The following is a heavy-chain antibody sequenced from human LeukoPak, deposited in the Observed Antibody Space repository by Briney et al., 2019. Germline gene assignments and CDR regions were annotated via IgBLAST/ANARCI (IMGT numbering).Heavy chain of an antibody. V-gene: IGHV3-7*01. D-gene: IGHD5/OR15-5a*01. CDR3: ARAEIISVAIDY. Sequence: GGSLRLSCAGSGFTFSDYWMHWVRQAPGKGLEWVANIKQDGSEKYYVDSVKGRFTISRDNAKNSLYLQMNSLRAEDTAVYYCARAEIISVAIDYWGQGTLVTVSS. CDR2: IKQDGSEK. CDR1: GFTFSDYW. J-gene: IGHJ4*02.